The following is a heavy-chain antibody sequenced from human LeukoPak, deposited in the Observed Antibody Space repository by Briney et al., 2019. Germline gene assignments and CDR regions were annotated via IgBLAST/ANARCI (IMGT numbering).Heavy chain of an antibody. J-gene: IGHJ4*02. CDR1: GGSIGSGGYS. V-gene: IGHV4-30-2*01. Sequence: SETLSLTCAVSGGSIGSGGYSWSWIRQPPGKGLEWIGYIYHSGSTYYNPSLKSRVTISVDRSKNQFSLKLSSVTAADTAVYYCASYYDSSGYPDWGQGTLVTVSS. CDR2: IYHSGST. CDR3: ASYYDSSGYPD. D-gene: IGHD3-22*01.